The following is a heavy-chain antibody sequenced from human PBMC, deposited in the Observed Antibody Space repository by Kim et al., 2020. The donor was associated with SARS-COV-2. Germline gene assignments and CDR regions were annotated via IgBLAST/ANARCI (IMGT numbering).Heavy chain of an antibody. D-gene: IGHD2-21*01. Sequence: GGSLRLSCAASGFTFSSYGMHWVRQAPGKGLEWVAVIRYDGSNKYYADSVKGRFTISRDKSKNTLYLQMNSLRAEDTAVYYCARGSIVDGWFDRWGQGTMVTVSS. CDR2: IRYDGSNK. CDR1: GFTFSSYG. J-gene: IGHJ5*02. CDR3: ARGSIVDGWFDR. V-gene: IGHV3-33*01.